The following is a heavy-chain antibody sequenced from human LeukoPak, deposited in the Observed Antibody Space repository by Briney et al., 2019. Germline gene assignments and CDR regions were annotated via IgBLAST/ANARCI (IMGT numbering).Heavy chain of an antibody. D-gene: IGHD1-26*01. CDR3: ARGYRMYSGSYNLGY. Sequence: SETLSLTCTVSGGAISSYHWSWVRQPPGKGLEWVGSMYNSGSTNYNPSLKSRVTISVDTSKNQFSLKLNSVTAPDTAVYYCARGYRMYSGSYNLGYWGQGTLVTVSS. CDR1: GGAISSYH. CDR2: MYNSGST. J-gene: IGHJ4*02. V-gene: IGHV4-59*08.